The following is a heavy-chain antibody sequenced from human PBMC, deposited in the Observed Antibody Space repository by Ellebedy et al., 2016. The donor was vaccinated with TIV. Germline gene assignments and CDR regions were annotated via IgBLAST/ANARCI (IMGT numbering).Heavy chain of an antibody. CDR1: GGSFSGYY. Sequence: SETLSLXCAVYGGSFSGYYWSWIRQPPGKGLEWIGEINHSGSTNYNPSLKSRVTISVDTSKNQFSLKLSSVTAADTAVYYCARHVGGADAFDIWGQGTMVTVSS. V-gene: IGHV4-34*01. J-gene: IGHJ3*02. CDR2: INHSGST. CDR3: ARHVGGADAFDI. D-gene: IGHD1-26*01.